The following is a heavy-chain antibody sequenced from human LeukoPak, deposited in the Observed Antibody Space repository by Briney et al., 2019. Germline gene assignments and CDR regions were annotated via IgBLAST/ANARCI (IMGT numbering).Heavy chain of an antibody. CDR1: GFNVNNAW. CDR3: YTSITDY. D-gene: IGHD2-21*01. CDR2: IRSKIDGGAT. V-gene: IGHV3-15*01. Sequence: GGSLRLSCAASGFNVNNAWMSWVRQAPGKGLEWVGRIRSKIDGGATDYAAPVKGRFTISRDDSKNTPYLQINSLKIEDTAMYYCYTSITDYWGQGTLVTVSS. J-gene: IGHJ4*02.